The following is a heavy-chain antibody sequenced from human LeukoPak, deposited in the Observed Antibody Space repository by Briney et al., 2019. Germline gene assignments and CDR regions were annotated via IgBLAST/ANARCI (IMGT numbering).Heavy chain of an antibody. CDR2: IIPIFGTA. V-gene: IGHV1-69*01. Sequence: SCAASGFTFSSYAISWVRQAPGQGLEWMGGIIPIFGTANYAQKFQGRVTITADESTSTAYMKLSSLRSEDTAVYYCARDRSPSGSPTPYYYYGMDVWGQGTTVTVSS. J-gene: IGHJ6*02. CDR3: ARDRSPSGSPTPYYYYGMDV. CDR1: GFTFSSYA. D-gene: IGHD3-10*01.